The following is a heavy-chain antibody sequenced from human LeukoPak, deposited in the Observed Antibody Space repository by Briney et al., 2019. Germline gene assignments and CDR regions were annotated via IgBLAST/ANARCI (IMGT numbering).Heavy chain of an antibody. Sequence: GESLRISCKGSGYRFTSYWISWVRQMPGKGLEWMGRIDPSDSYTNYSPSFQGHVTISADKSISTAYLQWSSLKASDTAMYYCARHRSQGYCSSTSCDTASYYYGMDVWGKGTTVTVSS. CDR3: ARHRSQGYCSSTSCDTASYYYGMDV. CDR2: IDPSDSYT. J-gene: IGHJ6*04. V-gene: IGHV5-10-1*01. D-gene: IGHD2-2*01. CDR1: GYRFTSYW.